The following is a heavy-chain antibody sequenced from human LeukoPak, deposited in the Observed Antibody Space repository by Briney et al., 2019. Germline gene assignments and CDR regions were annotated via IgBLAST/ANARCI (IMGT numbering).Heavy chain of an antibody. CDR1: GFTFSSYA. Sequence: GGSLRLSCAASGFTFSSYAMHWVRQAPGKGLEWVAVIWYDGSNKYYADSVRGRFTISRDHSKNTLYLQMKSLRAEDTAVYYCARELEIAVAGTLGYWGQRTLVTVSS. D-gene: IGHD6-19*01. V-gene: IGHV3-33*01. CDR2: IWYDGSNK. CDR3: ARELEIAVAGTLGY. J-gene: IGHJ4*02.